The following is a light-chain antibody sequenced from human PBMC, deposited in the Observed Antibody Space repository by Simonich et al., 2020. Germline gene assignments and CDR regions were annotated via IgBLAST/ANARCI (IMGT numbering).Light chain of an antibody. Sequence: EIVMTQSPATLSVSPGERATLSCRASQSVSSNLAWYQHKPGQAPMLLISGASTRATGIPSRFSGSGSGTEFTLTISSMQSEDFAVYYCQQYNNWPPWTFGQGTKVEIK. J-gene: IGKJ1*01. V-gene: IGKV3-15*01. CDR3: QQYNNWPPWT. CDR1: QSVSSN. CDR2: GAS.